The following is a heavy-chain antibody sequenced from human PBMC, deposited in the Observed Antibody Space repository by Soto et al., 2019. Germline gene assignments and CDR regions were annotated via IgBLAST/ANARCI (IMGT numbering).Heavy chain of an antibody. CDR2: ISGTSDAA. V-gene: IGHV3-23*01. D-gene: IGHD1-26*01. Sequence: EVQLLESGGGLVQPGGSLRLSCAASGFPFSTSAMNWVRQAPGKGLEWVSIISGTSDAAYYAESVKGRFTSSRDNSKNTLYLQMNSLRAEDTAGYYCGKDSGRYPGDNGRNVWGQGTTVTVSS. CDR3: GKDSGRYPGDNGRNV. J-gene: IGHJ6*02. CDR1: GFPFSTSA.